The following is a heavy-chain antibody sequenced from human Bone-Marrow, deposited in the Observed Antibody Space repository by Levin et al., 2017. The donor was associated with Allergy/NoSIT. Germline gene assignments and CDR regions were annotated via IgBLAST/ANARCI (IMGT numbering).Heavy chain of an antibody. CDR2: ISDSGGRT. CDR3: AKSFNSSSWPTYFDP. Sequence: ASVKVSCAASGFTFSSYAMNWVRQAPGKGLEWVSTISDSGGRTYYPDSVKGRFTISRDNSKNTVFLQMNRLRADDTATYFCAKSFNSSSWPTYFDPWGQGALVTVSS. V-gene: IGHV3-23*01. J-gene: IGHJ5*02. CDR1: GFTFSSYA. D-gene: IGHD6-13*01.